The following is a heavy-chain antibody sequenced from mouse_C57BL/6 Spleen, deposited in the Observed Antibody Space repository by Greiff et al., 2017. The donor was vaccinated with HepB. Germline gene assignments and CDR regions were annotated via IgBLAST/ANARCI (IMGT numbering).Heavy chain of an antibody. J-gene: IGHJ2*01. CDR2: IYPRDGST. D-gene: IGHD1-1*02. CDR3: ARGVGNFDY. V-gene: IGHV1-85*01. CDR1: GYTFTSYD. Sequence: QVQLKESGPELVKPGASVKLSCKASGYTFTSYDINWVKKRPGQGLEWIGWIYPRDGSTKYNEKFKGRATLTVDTSSSTAYMELHSLTSEDSAVYFCARGVGNFDYWGQGTTLTVSS.